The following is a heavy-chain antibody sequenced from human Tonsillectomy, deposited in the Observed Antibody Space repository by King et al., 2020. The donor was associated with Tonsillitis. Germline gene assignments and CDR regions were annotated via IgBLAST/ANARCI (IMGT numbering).Heavy chain of an antibody. CDR3: ARHRFGEYGDYDAFDI. D-gene: IGHD4-17*01. CDR1: GGSISSYF. J-gene: IGHJ3*02. CDR2: IHTGST. V-gene: IGHV4-59*08. Sequence: LQLQESGPGLVKPSETLSLTCIVSGGSISSYFWSWIRQPPGKALEWIGYIHTGSTNYNPSLKSRVTISVDTSKNQFSLKLSSVTAADTAMFYCARHRFGEYGDYDAFDIWGQGTMVIVSS.